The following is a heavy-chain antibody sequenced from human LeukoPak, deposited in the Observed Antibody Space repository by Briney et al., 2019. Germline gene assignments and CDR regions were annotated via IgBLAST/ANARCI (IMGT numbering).Heavy chain of an antibody. J-gene: IGHJ6*03. CDR1: GGSISSYY. D-gene: IGHD2-15*01. CDR2: IYYSGST. Sequence: SETLSLTCTVSGGSISSYYWSWIRQPPGKGLEWIGYIYYSGSTNYNPSLKSRVTISVDTSKNQFSLKLSSVTAADTAVYYCAKDKVVAGAGRDYYYMDVWGKGTTVTVSS. CDR3: AKDKVVAGAGRDYYYMDV. V-gene: IGHV4-59*01.